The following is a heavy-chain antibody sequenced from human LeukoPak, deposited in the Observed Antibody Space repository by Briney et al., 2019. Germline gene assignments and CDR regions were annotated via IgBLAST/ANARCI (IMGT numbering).Heavy chain of an antibody. CDR3: AKGYGIAAAGYFDY. Sequence: GRSLRLSCAASGFTFDDYAMHWVRQAPGKGLEWVSGISWNSGSIGCADSVKGRFTISRDNAKNSLYLQMNSLRAEDTALYYCAKGYGIAAAGYFDYWGQGTLVTVSS. J-gene: IGHJ4*02. CDR1: GFTFDDYA. V-gene: IGHV3-9*01. CDR2: ISWNSGSI. D-gene: IGHD6-13*01.